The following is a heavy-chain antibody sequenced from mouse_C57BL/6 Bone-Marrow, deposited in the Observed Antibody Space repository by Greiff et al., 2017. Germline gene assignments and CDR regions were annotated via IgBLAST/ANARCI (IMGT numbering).Heavy chain of an antibody. D-gene: IGHD4-1*01. CDR1: GYTFTSYT. V-gene: IGHV1-4*01. CDR2: INPSSGYT. J-gene: IGHJ3*01. Sequence: QVQLQQSGAELARPGASVKMSCKASGYTFTSYTMHWVKQRPGQGLEWIGYINPSSGYTKYNQKFKDKATLTADKSSSTAYMQLSSLTAEDSAVYYRTRSNGDAWIAYWGQGTLVTVSA. CDR3: TRSNGDAWIAY.